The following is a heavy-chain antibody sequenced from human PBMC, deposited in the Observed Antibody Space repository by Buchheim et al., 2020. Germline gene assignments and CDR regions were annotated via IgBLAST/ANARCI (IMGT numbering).Heavy chain of an antibody. J-gene: IGHJ4*02. CDR1: GFTFSNYW. CDR2: IRQDGSEK. CDR3: VRAQIVGTRGDSGLDY. D-gene: IGHD1-26*01. V-gene: IGHV3-7*01. Sequence: EVQLVESGGGLVQPGGSLRLSCSASGFTFSNYWMSWVRQAPGEGLEWVANIRQDGSEKYHVDSVKGRFIISRDNARNTVYLQMNSLRVEDTAVYYCVRAQIVGTRGDSGLDYWGQGS.